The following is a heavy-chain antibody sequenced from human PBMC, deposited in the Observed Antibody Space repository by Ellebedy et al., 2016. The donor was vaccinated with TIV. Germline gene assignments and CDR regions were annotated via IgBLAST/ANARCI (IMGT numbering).Heavy chain of an antibody. CDR3: ARNGVSGWSDFDY. Sequence: AASVKVSCKTSGYTFIDYHIHWVRQAPGQGLAWMGWINAKRGATIYVQKFHDRVTMTRDMSISTAFLEVTGLTSDDPAVYYCARNGVSGWSDFDYWGQGTLVTVSS. D-gene: IGHD6-19*01. V-gene: IGHV1-2*02. J-gene: IGHJ4*02. CDR1: GYTFIDYH. CDR2: INAKRGAT.